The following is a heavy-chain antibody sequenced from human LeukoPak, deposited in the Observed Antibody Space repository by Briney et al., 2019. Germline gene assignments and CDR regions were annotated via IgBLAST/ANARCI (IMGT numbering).Heavy chain of an antibody. CDR3: AKDRCSNGIGCFYYYMDV. J-gene: IGHJ6*03. CDR2: ISYDGSNK. Sequence: PGGSLRLSCAASGFTFSSYGMHWVRQAPGKGLEWVAVISYDGSNKQYADSVKGRFSISRDNSKNILYLQMNSLRAEDTAPYYCAKDRCSNGIGCFYYYMDVWGKGTTVTISS. D-gene: IGHD2-8*01. CDR1: GFTFSSYG. V-gene: IGHV3-30*18.